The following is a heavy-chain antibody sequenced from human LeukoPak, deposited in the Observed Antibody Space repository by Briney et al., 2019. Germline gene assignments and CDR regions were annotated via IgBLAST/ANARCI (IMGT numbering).Heavy chain of an antibody. CDR1: GGSISSSSYY. J-gene: IGHJ3*02. Sequence: SETLSLTCTVSGGSISSSSYYWGWIRQPPGKGLEWIGSIYYSGSTYYNPSLKSRVTISVDTSKNQFSLKLSSVTAADTAVYYCARLQYSPDSSGYYYSHALDIWGQGTMVTVSS. CDR3: ARLQYSPDSSGYYYSHALDI. D-gene: IGHD3-22*01. V-gene: IGHV4-39*01. CDR2: IYYSGST.